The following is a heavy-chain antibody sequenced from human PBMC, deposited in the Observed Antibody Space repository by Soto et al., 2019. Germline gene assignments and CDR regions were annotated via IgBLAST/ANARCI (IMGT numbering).Heavy chain of an antibody. CDR3: ARDLGGKLDAFDY. CDR1: GFTFSSYW. J-gene: IGHJ4*02. V-gene: IGHV3-7*01. D-gene: IGHD1-1*01. CDR2: IKQDGSEK. Sequence: PGGSLRLSCAASGFTFSSYWMSWVRQAPGKGLEWVANIKQDGSEKYYVDSVKGRFTISRDNAKNSLYLQMNSLRAEDTAVYYCARDLGGKLDAFDYWGQGTLVTVSS.